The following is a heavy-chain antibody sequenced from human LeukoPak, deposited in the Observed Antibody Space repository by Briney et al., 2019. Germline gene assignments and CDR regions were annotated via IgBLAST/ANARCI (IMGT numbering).Heavy chain of an antibody. CDR2: IYSGGGT. J-gene: IGHJ3*02. Sequence: GGSLRLSCAASGFTFSNYAMSWVRQAPGKGLEWVSVIYSGGGTYYADAVKGRFTISRDNSKNTLYLQMNSLRAGDTAVYYCARDHYVDAFDIWGQGTMVTVSS. D-gene: IGHD3-16*01. CDR1: GFTFSNYA. CDR3: ARDHYVDAFDI. V-gene: IGHV3-66*01.